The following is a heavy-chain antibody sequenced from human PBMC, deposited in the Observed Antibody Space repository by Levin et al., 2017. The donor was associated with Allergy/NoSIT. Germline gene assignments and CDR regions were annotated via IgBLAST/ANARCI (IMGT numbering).Heavy chain of an antibody. CDR2: IYPGNSDT. CDR3: ARHTPETLAAAIDY. J-gene: IGHJ4*02. Sequence: KVSCKTSGYSFTKYWIAWVRQMPGKGLEWMGIIYPGNSDTRYRPSFQGQVIISADKSISTAYLQWSSLKASDTAMYYCARHTPETLAAAIDYWGQGTLVTVSS. V-gene: IGHV5-51*01. D-gene: IGHD6-13*01. CDR1: GYSFTKYW.